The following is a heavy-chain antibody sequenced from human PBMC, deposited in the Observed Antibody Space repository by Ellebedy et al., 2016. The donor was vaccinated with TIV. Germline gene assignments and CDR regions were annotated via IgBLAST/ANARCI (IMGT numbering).Heavy chain of an antibody. D-gene: IGHD3-10*01. CDR1: GGSISRSSSY. CDR3: ARWFGELLYVRWFDH. V-gene: IGHV4-39*01. CDR2: IYYTGSS. Sequence: SETLSLTCTVSGGSISRSSSYWGWIRQPPQKGLEWIGSIYYTGSSFYNPSLKSRVTISVDTSKSQFSLRLTSVTAADTAVYYCARWFGELLYVRWFDHWGQGTLVTVSS. J-gene: IGHJ5*02.